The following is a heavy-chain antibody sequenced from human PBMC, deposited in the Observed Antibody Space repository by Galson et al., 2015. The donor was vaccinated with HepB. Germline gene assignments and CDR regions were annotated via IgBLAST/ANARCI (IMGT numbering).Heavy chain of an antibody. CDR2: IWYDGSNK. J-gene: IGHJ3*02. V-gene: IGHV3-33*01. CDR1: GFTFSSYG. CDR3: ARDSARERITIFGVVRHTDAFDI. D-gene: IGHD3-3*01. Sequence: SLRLSCAASGFTFSSYGMHWVRQAPGKGLEWVAVIWYDGSNKYYADSVKGRFTISRDNSKNTLYLQMNSLRAEDTAVYYCARDSARERITIFGVVRHTDAFDIWGQGTMVTVSS.